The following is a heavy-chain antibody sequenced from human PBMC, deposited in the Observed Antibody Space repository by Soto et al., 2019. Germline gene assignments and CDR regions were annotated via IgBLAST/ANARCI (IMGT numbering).Heavy chain of an antibody. CDR3: ARDRGSSGWFRPDFDH. CDR1: GFTFSSFA. V-gene: IGHV3-30-3*01. J-gene: IGHJ4*02. CDR2: ISYDGSNK. D-gene: IGHD6-19*01. Sequence: QVQLVESGGGVVQPGRSLRLSCAASGFTFSSFAIHWVRQAPGKGLEWVAVISYDGSNKLYADSVKGRFTISRDNSNNTVHLQMNSLRTEDTAVYYCARDRGSSGWFRPDFDHWGQGTLVAVSS.